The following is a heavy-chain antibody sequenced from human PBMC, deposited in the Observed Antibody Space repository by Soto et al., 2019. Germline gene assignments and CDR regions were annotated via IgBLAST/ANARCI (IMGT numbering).Heavy chain of an antibody. Sequence: QLQLQESGPGLVKSSETLSLTCSVSGASVSSSHYWGWIRQPPGKGLEWIGSVSYSGSPYYSPSFNSRITISVDTSINQFSLRVRSVTATDTAVYFCARHYNTGAFFDYWGQGKLVTVSS. J-gene: IGHJ4*02. D-gene: IGHD1-20*01. V-gene: IGHV4-39*01. CDR3: ARHYNTGAFFDY. CDR1: GASVSSSHY. CDR2: VSYSGSP.